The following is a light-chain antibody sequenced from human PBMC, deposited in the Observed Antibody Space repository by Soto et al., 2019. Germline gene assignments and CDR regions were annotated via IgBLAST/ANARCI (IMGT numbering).Light chain of an antibody. CDR3: QQRASWPIT. Sequence: EIVLTQSPATVSLSPGERVTLSCRASQYVNIYLAWYQQKPGQAPRLLIYDASNRATGVPARFSGSGSGTDFTLTISSLESEDFAVYYCQQRASWPITFGGGTKVDIK. J-gene: IGKJ4*01. CDR2: DAS. V-gene: IGKV3-11*01. CDR1: QYVNIY.